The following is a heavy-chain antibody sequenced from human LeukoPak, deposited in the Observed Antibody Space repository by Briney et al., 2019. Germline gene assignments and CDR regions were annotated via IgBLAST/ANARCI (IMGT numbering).Heavy chain of an antibody. Sequence: GGSLRLSCAASGFTFSSYAMSWVRQAPGKGLEWVSAISGSGGSTYYADSVKGRFTISRDNSKNTLYLQMNSLRAEDTAVYYRAKDAHYYGSGSYMVYWGQGTLVTVSS. V-gene: IGHV3-23*01. D-gene: IGHD3-10*01. CDR3: AKDAHYYGSGSYMVY. J-gene: IGHJ4*02. CDR2: ISGSGGST. CDR1: GFTFSSYA.